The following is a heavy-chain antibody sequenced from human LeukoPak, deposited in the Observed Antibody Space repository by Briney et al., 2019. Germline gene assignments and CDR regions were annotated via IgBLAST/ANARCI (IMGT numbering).Heavy chain of an antibody. CDR1: GGSISGYY. Sequence: SETLSLTCTVSGGSISGYYWSWIRQPPGKGLEWLGYIYYSGSTNYNPSLKSRVTISVDTSKNQFSLKLSSMTAADTAVYYCARRFVGYDSSWGASDIWGQGTMVTVSS. V-gene: IGHV4-59*08. CDR2: IYYSGST. CDR3: ARRFVGYDSSWGASDI. D-gene: IGHD6-13*01. J-gene: IGHJ3*02.